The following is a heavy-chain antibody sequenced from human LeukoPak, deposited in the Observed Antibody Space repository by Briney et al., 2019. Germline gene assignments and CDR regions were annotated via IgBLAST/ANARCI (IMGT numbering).Heavy chain of an antibody. J-gene: IGHJ4*02. CDR1: GGTFSSYA. CDR3: ARDVSGSYYPNYFDY. Sequence: SVKVSCKASGGTFSSYAISWVRQAPGQGLEWMGGIIPIFGTANYAQKFQGRVTITADESTSTAYMELSSLRSEDTAVYYCARDVSGSYYPNYFDYWGQGTLVAVSS. D-gene: IGHD1-26*01. V-gene: IGHV1-69*13. CDR2: IIPIFGTA.